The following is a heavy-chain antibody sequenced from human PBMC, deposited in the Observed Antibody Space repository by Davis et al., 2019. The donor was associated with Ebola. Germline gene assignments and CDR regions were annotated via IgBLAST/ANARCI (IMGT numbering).Heavy chain of an antibody. CDR2: ISNGGRT. CDR1: GGSFTGYY. Sequence: SETLSLTCAVYGGSFTGYYWSWIRQPPGKGLEWIAFISNGGRTIYNPSLRGRVTISIDTSKNQFSLEVRSVTAADTAFYYCVRGSDAYKTGYWGQGTLVTVSS. D-gene: IGHD5-24*01. V-gene: IGHV4-34*01. J-gene: IGHJ4*02. CDR3: VRGSDAYKTGY.